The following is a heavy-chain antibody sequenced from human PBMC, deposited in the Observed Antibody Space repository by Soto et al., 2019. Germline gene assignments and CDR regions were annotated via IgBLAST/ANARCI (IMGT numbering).Heavy chain of an antibody. CDR3: ARDYDFWSGYHKTNWFDP. CDR2: IIPIFGTA. J-gene: IGHJ5*02. Sequence: QVQLVQSGAEVKKPGSSVKVSCKASGGTFSSYAVSWVRQAPGHGLEWMGGIIPIFGTANYAQKFLGRVTITADKSTSTAYMELSSLRSEDTAVYYCARDYDFWSGYHKTNWFDPWGQGTLVTVSA. CDR1: GGTFSSYA. D-gene: IGHD3-3*01. V-gene: IGHV1-69*06.